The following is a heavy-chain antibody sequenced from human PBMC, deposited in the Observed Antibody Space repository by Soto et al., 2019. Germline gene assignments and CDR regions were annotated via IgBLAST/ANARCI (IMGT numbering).Heavy chain of an antibody. CDR1: GYTFTSYA. D-gene: IGHD2-2*01. J-gene: IGHJ4*02. V-gene: IGHV1-3*01. CDR3: ARTPGPFCSSTSCYYDY. CDR2: INAGNGNT. Sequence: ASVKVSCKASGYTFTSYAMHWVRQAPGQRLEWMGWINAGNGNTKYSQKFQGRVTITRDTSASTAYMELSSLRSEDTAVYYCARTPGPFCSSTSCYYDYWGQGTLVTVSS.